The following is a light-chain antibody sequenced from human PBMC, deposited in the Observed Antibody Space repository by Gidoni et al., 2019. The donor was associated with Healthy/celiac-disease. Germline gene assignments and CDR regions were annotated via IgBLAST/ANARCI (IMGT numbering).Light chain of an antibody. CDR1: QSISSW. J-gene: IGKJ1*01. CDR3: QHYNSYPWT. Sequence: DIQMTQSPSTLSASVGDRVTTTCRASQSISSWLAWYQQKPGKAPKLLIYKASNLESGVPSRFSGSGSGTEFTLTISSLQPDDFATYYCQHYNSYPWTFGQGTKVDIK. V-gene: IGKV1-5*03. CDR2: KAS.